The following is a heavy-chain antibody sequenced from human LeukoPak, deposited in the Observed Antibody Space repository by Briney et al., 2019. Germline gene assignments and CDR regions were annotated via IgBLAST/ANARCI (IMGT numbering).Heavy chain of an antibody. CDR3: ARSPYSSSSRYYFDY. CDR1: GYTFTGYY. CDR2: INPNSGGT. V-gene: IGHV1-2*02. Sequence: ASVKVSCKASGYTFTGYYMHWVRQAPGQGLEWMGWINPNSGGTNYAQKFQGRVTMTRDTSISTAYMELSRLRSDDTAVYYCARSPYSSSSRYYFDYWGQGTPVTVSS. D-gene: IGHD6-6*01. J-gene: IGHJ4*02.